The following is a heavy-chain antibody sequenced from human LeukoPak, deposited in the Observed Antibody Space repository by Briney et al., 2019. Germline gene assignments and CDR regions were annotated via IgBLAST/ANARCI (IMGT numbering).Heavy chain of an antibody. D-gene: IGHD1-26*01. CDR1: GGSFSGYY. V-gene: IGHV4-34*01. CDR2: INHSGST. J-gene: IGHJ3*02. CDR3: ARYSTSHYAECAFDI. Sequence: PSETLSLTCAVYGGSFSGYYWSWIRQPPGKGLEWIGEINHSGSTNYNPSLKSRVTISVDTSENQFSLKLSSVTAADTAVYYCARYSTSHYAECAFDIWGQGTMVTVSS.